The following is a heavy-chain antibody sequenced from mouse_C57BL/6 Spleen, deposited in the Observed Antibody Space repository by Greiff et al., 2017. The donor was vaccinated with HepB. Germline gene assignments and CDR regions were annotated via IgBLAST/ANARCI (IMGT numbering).Heavy chain of an antibody. CDR1: GYSFTDYN. Sequence: VQLKQSGPELVKPGASVKISCKASGYSFTDYNMNWVKQSNGKSLEWIGVINPNYGTTSYNQKFKGKATLTVDQSSSTAYMQLNSLTSEDSAVYYCAILYYYGSSHYFDYWGQGTTLTVSS. CDR2: INPNYGTT. D-gene: IGHD1-1*01. CDR3: AILYYYGSSHYFDY. J-gene: IGHJ2*01. V-gene: IGHV1-39*01.